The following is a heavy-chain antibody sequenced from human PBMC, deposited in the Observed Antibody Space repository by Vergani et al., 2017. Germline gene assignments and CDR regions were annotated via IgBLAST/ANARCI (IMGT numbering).Heavy chain of an antibody. CDR2: IQFDGSNQ. J-gene: IGHJ4*02. CDR3: AKHFRGWGIDY. D-gene: IGHD3-16*01. V-gene: IGHV3-30*02. Sequence: QVQLVESGGGVVQRGGSLRLSCATSGFTLSNYDMQWIRQRPGKGLEFVAFIQFDGSNQYYADSVKGRFTLSRDFSKNTLYLQMNSLRTDDTPTYYCAKHFRGWGIDYWGQGTQVIVSS. CDR1: GFTLSNYD.